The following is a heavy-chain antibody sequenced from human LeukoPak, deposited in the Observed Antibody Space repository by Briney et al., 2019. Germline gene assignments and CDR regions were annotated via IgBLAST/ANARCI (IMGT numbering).Heavy chain of an antibody. D-gene: IGHD4-17*01. CDR2: IYPGDSNI. J-gene: IGHJ6*03. CDR1: GYTFSTYW. V-gene: IGHV5-51*01. CDR3: ARYGDNLYYYYYMDV. Sequence: GESLKISCRASGYTFSTYWIGWVRQMPGKGLEWMVMIYPGDSNIKYSPSFQGQVTISADKSISTAYLQWSSLKASDTAMYYCARYGDNLYYYYYMDVWGKGTTVTVSS.